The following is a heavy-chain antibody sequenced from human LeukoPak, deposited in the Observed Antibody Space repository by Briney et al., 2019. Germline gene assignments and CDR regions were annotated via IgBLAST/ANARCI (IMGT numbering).Heavy chain of an antibody. V-gene: IGHV3-23*01. D-gene: IGHD2-2*02. CDR1: GFTFSSYA. CDR3: AKDQAPYCSSTSCYTLLWGYYYGMDV. Sequence: QTGGSLRLSCAASGFTFSSYAMSWVRQAPGKGLEWVSAISGSGGSTYYADSVKGRFTISRDNSKNTLYLQMNSLRAKDTAVYYCAKDQAPYCSSTSCYTLLWGYYYGMDVWGQGTTVTVSS. J-gene: IGHJ6*02. CDR2: ISGSGGST.